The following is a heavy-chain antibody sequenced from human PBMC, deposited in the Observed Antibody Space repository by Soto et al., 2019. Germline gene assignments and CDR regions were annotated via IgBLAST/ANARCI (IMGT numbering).Heavy chain of an antibody. CDR1: GFTFSSYG. D-gene: IGHD6-6*01. CDR2: IWYDGSNK. CDR3: ARDHHLEYSSSAAYGMDV. V-gene: IGHV3-33*01. Sequence: GGSLRLSCAASGFTFSSYGMHWVRQAPGKGLEWVAVIWYDGSNKYYADSVKGRFTISRDNSKNTLYLQMNSLRAEDTAVYYCARDHHLEYSSSAAYGMDVWGQGTTVTV. J-gene: IGHJ6*02.